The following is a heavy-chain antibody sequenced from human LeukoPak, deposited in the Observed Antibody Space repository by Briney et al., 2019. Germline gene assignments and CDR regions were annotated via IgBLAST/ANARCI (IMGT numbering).Heavy chain of an antibody. D-gene: IGHD6-13*01. Sequence: GASVKVSCKASGYTFTSYGISWVRQAPGQGLEWMGWISAYNGNTNYAQKLQGRVTMTTDTSTSTAYMELRSLRSDDTAVYYCARDSSSWYFGYWFDPWGQGTLVTVSS. CDR1: GYTFTSYG. CDR2: ISAYNGNT. CDR3: ARDSSSWYFGYWFDP. J-gene: IGHJ5*02. V-gene: IGHV1-18*01.